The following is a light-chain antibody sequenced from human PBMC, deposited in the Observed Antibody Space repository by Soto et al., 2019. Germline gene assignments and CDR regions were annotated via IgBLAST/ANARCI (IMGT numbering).Light chain of an antibody. Sequence: QAVVTQPPSVSGAPGQRVTISCTGSSSNIGAGYDVYWYQQLPGTAPKFLIYGNSNRPSGVPDRFSGSKSGTSASLAITGLQAEDEADYYCQSYDSSLSGWVFGGGTKVTVL. CDR1: SSNIGAGYD. V-gene: IGLV1-40*01. CDR2: GNS. J-gene: IGLJ3*02. CDR3: QSYDSSLSGWV.